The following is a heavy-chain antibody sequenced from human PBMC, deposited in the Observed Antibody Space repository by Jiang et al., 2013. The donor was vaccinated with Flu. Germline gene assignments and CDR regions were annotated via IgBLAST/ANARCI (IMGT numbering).Heavy chain of an antibody. D-gene: IGHD5-18*01. CDR1: GGSFSGYY. Sequence: KPSETLSLTCAVYGGSFSGYYWSWIRQPPGKGLEWIGEINHSGSTNYNPSLKSRVTISVDTSKNQFSLKLSSVTAADTAVYYCARAGFRYSYGNYYFDYWGQGTLVTVSS. CDR2: INHSGST. J-gene: IGHJ4*02. V-gene: IGHV4-34*01. CDR3: ARAGFRYSYGNYYFDY.